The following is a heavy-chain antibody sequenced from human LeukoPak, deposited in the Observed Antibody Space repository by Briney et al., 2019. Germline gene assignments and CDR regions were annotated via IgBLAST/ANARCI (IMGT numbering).Heavy chain of an antibody. CDR1: GFTFSSYS. J-gene: IGHJ6*02. Sequence: GGSLRLSCAASGFTFSSYSMNRVRQAPGKGLEWVSSISSSSSYIYYADSVKGRFTISRDNAKNSLYLQMNSLRAEDTAVYYCASRSGYYYYYYGMDVWGQGTTVTVSS. CDR3: ASRSGYYYYYYGMDV. D-gene: IGHD3-22*01. CDR2: ISSSSSYI. V-gene: IGHV3-21*01.